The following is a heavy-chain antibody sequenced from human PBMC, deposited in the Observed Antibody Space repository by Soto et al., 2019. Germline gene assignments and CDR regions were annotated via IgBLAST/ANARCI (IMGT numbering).Heavy chain of an antibody. V-gene: IGHV3-21*01. CDR1: GFTFRTHT. Sequence: EVQLVESGGGLVKPGGSLRLSCISSGFTFRTHTMSWVRQAPGKGLEWVSGIRGFSPYTFYAESVKGRFTISRDNAKNSLYLQMNSLRAVDTAVYYCARDRGYDAHDYYYNAMDVWGQGTTVTVSS. CDR2: IRGFSPYT. D-gene: IGHD2-15*01. CDR3: ARDRGYDAHDYYYNAMDV. J-gene: IGHJ6*02.